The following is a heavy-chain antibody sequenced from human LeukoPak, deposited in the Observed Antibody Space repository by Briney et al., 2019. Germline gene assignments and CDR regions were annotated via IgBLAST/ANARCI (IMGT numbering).Heavy chain of an antibody. CDR1: GGTFSSYA. Sequence: SVKVSCKASGGTFSSYAISWVRQAPGQGLEWMGRIIPIFGTANYAQKFRGRVTITTDESTSTAYMELSSLRSEDTAVYYCARSAHGSGWYFYNWFDPWGQGTLVTVSS. CDR2: IIPIFGTA. D-gene: IGHD6-19*01. J-gene: IGHJ5*02. CDR3: ARSAHGSGWYFYNWFDP. V-gene: IGHV1-69*05.